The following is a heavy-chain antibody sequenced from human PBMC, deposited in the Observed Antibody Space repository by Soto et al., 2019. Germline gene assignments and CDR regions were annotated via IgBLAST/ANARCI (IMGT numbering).Heavy chain of an antibody. J-gene: IGHJ4*02. CDR1: GFLFTDYY. Sequence: GGSLRLSCTASGFLFTDYYMSWIRQPPGKGLEWLAYIDGSSDYTNSADSVKGRFTISRDSAKNSVFLQMNNLRADDTAVYYCARDLRFSSTNYFDFWGRGTLVTVSS. CDR2: IDGSSDYT. CDR3: ARDLRFSSTNYFDF. D-gene: IGHD2-8*01. V-gene: IGHV3-11*06.